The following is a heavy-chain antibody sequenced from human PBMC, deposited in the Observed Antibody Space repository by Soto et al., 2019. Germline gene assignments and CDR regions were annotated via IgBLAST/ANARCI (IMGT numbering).Heavy chain of an antibody. CDR3: ARVLNWASFYDFWSGYYNYYYYGMDV. CDR1: GYTFTSYC. V-gene: IGHV1-8*02. Sequence: GASVKVSCKASGYTFTSYCISWVRQAPGQGLEWMGWMNPNSGNTGYAQKFQGRVTMTRNTSISTAYMELSSLRSEDTAVYYCARVLNWASFYDFWSGYYNYYYYGMDVWGQGTTVTVSS. D-gene: IGHD3-3*01. CDR2: MNPNSGNT. J-gene: IGHJ6*02.